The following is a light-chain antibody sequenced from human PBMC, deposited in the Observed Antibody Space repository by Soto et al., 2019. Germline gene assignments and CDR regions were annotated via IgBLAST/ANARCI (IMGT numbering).Light chain of an antibody. CDR3: QQFYRTPQT. CDR2: WAS. Sequence: DIVMTQSPDSLAVSLGERATINCKSSQSVLYSSNEKNYLAWYQQKPGQPPKLLIYWASTRESGVPDRFSGSGSGTDFTLTISSLQAEDVAVYYCQQFYRTPQTFGQGTKLEIK. CDR1: QSVLYSSNEKNY. J-gene: IGKJ2*01. V-gene: IGKV4-1*01.